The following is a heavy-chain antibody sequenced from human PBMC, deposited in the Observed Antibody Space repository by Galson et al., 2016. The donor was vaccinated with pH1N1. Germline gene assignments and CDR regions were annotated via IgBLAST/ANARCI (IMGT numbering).Heavy chain of an antibody. D-gene: IGHD3-10*01. CDR2: VNPSGST. J-gene: IGHJ4*02. V-gene: IGHV4-34*01. CDR3: ARVDFGGKLGD. CDR1: GGSFSDYY. Sequence: SETLSLTCTVYGGSFSDYYWSWIRQPPGKGLEWIGEVNPSGSTIYNPSLNSRVIISADTSRNQFSLKLTSVTAADTAVYFCARVDFGGKLGDWGQGTQVTASS.